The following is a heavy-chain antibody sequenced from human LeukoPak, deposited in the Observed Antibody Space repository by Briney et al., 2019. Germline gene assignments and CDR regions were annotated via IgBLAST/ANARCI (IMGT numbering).Heavy chain of an antibody. Sequence: GGSLRLSCAASGFTFSSYWMSWVRQAPGKGLEWVANIKQDGSEKYYVDSVKGRFTISRDNAKNSLYLQMNSLRAEDTAVYYCARDRPGCSGGSCYSQVYYYYYYMDVWGKGTTVTISS. D-gene: IGHD2-15*01. J-gene: IGHJ6*03. CDR3: ARDRPGCSGGSCYSQVYYYYYYMDV. CDR1: GFTFSSYW. V-gene: IGHV3-7*01. CDR2: IKQDGSEK.